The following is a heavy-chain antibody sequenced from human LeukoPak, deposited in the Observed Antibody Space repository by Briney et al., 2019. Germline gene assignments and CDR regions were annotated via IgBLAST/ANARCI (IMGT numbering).Heavy chain of an antibody. D-gene: IGHD6-13*01. CDR3: ARGDSSWDYFDY. J-gene: IGHJ4*02. CDR2: MWSDGTKK. CDR1: GFTFSHYG. Sequence: GGSLRLSCAASGFTFSHYGMHWVRQAPGKGLEWVAVMWSDGTKKYYADSVKGRFTISRDNSKNTLYLQMNSLRTEDTAVYYCARGDSSWDYFDYWGQGTLVTVSS. V-gene: IGHV3-30*19.